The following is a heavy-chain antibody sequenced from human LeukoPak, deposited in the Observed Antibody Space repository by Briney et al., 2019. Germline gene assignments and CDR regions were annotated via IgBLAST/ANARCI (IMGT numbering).Heavy chain of an antibody. D-gene: IGHD3-10*01. CDR3: ARHVISFGESYSQYSFDS. CDR1: GGSINGFY. J-gene: IGHJ4*02. V-gene: IGHV4-59*08. CDR2: ISYSGST. Sequence: SETLSLTCTVSGGSINGFYWSWIRQPPGRRLEWTGYISYSGSTYYRPSLKSRLTMSLDTSQNLFSLRLNSVTAADTAIYYCARHVISFGESYSQYSFDSWGQGSLVTVSS.